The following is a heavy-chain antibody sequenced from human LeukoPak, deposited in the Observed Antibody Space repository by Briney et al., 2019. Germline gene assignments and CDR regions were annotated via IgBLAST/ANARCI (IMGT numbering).Heavy chain of an antibody. D-gene: IGHD4-17*01. V-gene: IGHV1-18*01. Sequence: ASVKVSCKASGYTFTTYGISWVRQAPGQGLEWMGWISAYNGNTNYAQKLQGRVTMTADTSTSTAYMELRSLRSDDTAVYYCARYGLAVTTPDAFDIWGQGTMVTVSS. J-gene: IGHJ3*02. CDR3: ARYGLAVTTPDAFDI. CDR1: GYTFTTYG. CDR2: ISAYNGNT.